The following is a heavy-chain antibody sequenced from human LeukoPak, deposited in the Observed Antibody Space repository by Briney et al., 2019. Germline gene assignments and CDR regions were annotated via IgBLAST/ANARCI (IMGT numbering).Heavy chain of an antibody. D-gene: IGHD3-9*01. V-gene: IGHV3-53*01. J-gene: IGHJ1*01. CDR1: CFTVSSNY. Sequence: RGGSLILSCAASCFTVSSNYMSWGRQAPGKELQWVSVIYSGGSTYYADSVKGRFTISIDNSKNTLYLQMNSLRAEDTAVYYCASLYYAILTGYSEYFQHWGQGNLVTVSS. CDR3: ASLYYAILTGYSEYFQH. CDR2: IYSGGST.